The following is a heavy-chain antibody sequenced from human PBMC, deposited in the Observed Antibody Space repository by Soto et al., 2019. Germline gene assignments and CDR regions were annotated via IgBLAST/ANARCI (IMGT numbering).Heavy chain of an antibody. CDR3: ARDPNGYNYYFDY. Sequence: SVKVSCKASGGTFSSYAISWVRQAPGQGLEWMGGIIPIFGTANYAQKFQGRVTITADESTSTAYMELSSLRSEDTAVYYCARDPNGYNYYFDYWGQGTLVTVSS. J-gene: IGHJ4*02. CDR1: GGTFSSYA. CDR2: IIPIFGTA. D-gene: IGHD5-12*01. V-gene: IGHV1-69*13.